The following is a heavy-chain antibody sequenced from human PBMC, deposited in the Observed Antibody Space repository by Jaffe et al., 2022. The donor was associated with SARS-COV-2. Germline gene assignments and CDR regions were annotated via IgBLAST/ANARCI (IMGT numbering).Heavy chain of an antibody. CDR2: INPNSGGT. CDR3: ARSGTTKGTYYFDY. J-gene: IGHJ4*02. D-gene: IGHD1-26*01. V-gene: IGHV1-2*05. CDR1: GHTFTDYY. Sequence: QVQLVQSGAEVKEPGASVKVSCKASGHTFTDYYMHWLRQAPGQGLEWMGRINPNSGGTNYAQQFQGRVTMTKDTSISTVYMELSSLRSDDTVVYYCARSGTTKGTYYFDYWGQGTLVTVSS.